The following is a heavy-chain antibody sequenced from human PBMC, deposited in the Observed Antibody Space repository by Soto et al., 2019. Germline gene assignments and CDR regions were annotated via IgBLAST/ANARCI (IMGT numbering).Heavy chain of an antibody. V-gene: IGHV3-23*01. Sequence: EVQLLESGGGLVQPGGSLRLSCAASGFTFSNYAMTWVRQAPGKGLEWVSVISVSGGSTYYADSVRGRCTISRDNSKSTLYLQMNSLRAEDTAVYYCAKEGSAGAILHYYMDVWGKGTTVTVSS. CDR3: AKEGSAGAILHYYMDV. CDR2: ISVSGGST. CDR1: GFTFSNYA. J-gene: IGHJ6*03. D-gene: IGHD2-21*01.